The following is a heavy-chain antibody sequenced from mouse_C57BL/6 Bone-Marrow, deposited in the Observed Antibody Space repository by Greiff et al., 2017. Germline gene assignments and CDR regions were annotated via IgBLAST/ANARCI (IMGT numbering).Heavy chain of an antibody. CDR3: ARSRTAHATSWFAY. CDR2: INPSTGGT. CDR1: GYSFTGYY. D-gene: IGHD3-2*02. Sequence: VQLQQSGPELVKPGASVKISCKASGYSFTGYYMNWVKQSPEKSLEWIGEINPSTGGTTYNQKFKAKATLTVDTASSTPYMQLKRLTSEDSVFYYCARSRTAHATSWFAYWGQGTLLTVSA. J-gene: IGHJ3*01. V-gene: IGHV1-42*01.